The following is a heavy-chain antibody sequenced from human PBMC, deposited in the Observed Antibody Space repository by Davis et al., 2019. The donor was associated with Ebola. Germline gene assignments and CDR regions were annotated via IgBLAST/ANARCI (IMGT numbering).Heavy chain of an antibody. J-gene: IGHJ4*02. D-gene: IGHD5-12*01. Sequence: ASVKVSCKASGYTFTSYYMHWVRQAPGQGLEWMGIINPSGGSTSYAQKFQGRVTMTRDTSTSTVYMELSSLRSEDTAVYYCARRRSSLTATITYFDYWGQGTLVTVSS. CDR2: INPSGGST. V-gene: IGHV1-46*01. CDR3: ARRRSSLTATITYFDY. CDR1: GYTFTSYY.